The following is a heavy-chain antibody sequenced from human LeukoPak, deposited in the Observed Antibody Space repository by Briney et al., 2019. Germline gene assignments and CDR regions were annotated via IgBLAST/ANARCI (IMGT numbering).Heavy chain of an antibody. J-gene: IGHJ6*03. CDR1: GYTFTGYY. Sequence: ASVKVSCKASGYTFTGYYMHWVRQAPGQGLEWMGWINPNSGGTNYAQKFQGRVTMTRNTSISTAYMELSSLRSEDTAVYYCARLTHWGLLWFGELLSSTDYYYYYMDVWGKGTTVTISS. V-gene: IGHV1-2*02. CDR3: ARLTHWGLLWFGELLSSTDYYYYYMDV. D-gene: IGHD3-10*01. CDR2: INPNSGGT.